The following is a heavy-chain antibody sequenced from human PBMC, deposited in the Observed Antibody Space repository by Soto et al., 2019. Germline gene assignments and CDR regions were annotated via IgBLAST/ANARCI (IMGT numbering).Heavy chain of an antibody. CDR2: INHSGST. V-gene: IGHV4-34*01. CDR1: GGSFSGYY. D-gene: IGHD5-12*01. Sequence: XETLSLPCAVYGGSFSGYYWSGIRQPPGKGLEWIGEINHSGSTNYNPSLKSRGTISVDTSKNQFSLKLSSVTAADTAVYYCARGQSRMATNWGRVYYYYGMDVWGQGTTVTVSS. J-gene: IGHJ6*02. CDR3: ARGQSRMATNWGRVYYYYGMDV.